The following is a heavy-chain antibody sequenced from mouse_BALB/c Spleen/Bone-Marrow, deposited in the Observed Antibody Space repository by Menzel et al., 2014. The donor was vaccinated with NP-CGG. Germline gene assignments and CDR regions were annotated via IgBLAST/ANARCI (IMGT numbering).Heavy chain of an antibody. CDR2: INPSTGYT. J-gene: IGHJ4*01. CDR3: ARPENYDAMDY. V-gene: IGHV1-7*01. Sequence: QVQLKQSGAELAKPGASVKMSCKASGYTFTSYWMHWVKQRPGQGLEWTGYINPSTGYTEYNQKFKDKATLTADKSSSTAYMQLSSLTSEDSAVYYCARPENYDAMDYWGQGTSVTVSS. CDR1: GYTFTSYW.